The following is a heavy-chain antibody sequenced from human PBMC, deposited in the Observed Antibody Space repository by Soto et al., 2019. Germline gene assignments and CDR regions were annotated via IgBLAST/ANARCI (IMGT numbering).Heavy chain of an antibody. J-gene: IGHJ5*02. CDR3: AREPSHRTTVIVGFPP. CDR1: GGSVSSGSYY. D-gene: IGHD3-22*01. Sequence: SASLSLTCTVSGGSVSSGSYYWSWIRQPPGKGLEWIGYIYYSGSTNYNPSLKSRVTISVDTSKNQFSLKLSSVTAADTAVYYCAREPSHRTTVIVGFPPRGQGALVTVSS. CDR2: IYYSGST. V-gene: IGHV4-61*01.